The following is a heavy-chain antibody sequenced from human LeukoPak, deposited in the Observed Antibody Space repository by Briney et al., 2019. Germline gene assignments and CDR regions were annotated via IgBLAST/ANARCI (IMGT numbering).Heavy chain of an antibody. J-gene: IGHJ5*02. V-gene: IGHV3-21*01. Sequence: GGSLRLSCAASGFNFSSYSMNWVRQAPGKGLEWVSSISSSSSYIYYADSVKGRFTISRDNAKNSLYLQMNSLRAEDTAVYYCARVPSYSSSWLSWFDPWGQGTLVTVSS. CDR2: ISSSSSYI. D-gene: IGHD6-13*01. CDR3: ARVPSYSSSWLSWFDP. CDR1: GFNFSSYS.